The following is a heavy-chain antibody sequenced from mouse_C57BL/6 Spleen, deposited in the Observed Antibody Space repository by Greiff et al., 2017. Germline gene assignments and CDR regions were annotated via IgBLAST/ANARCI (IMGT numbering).Heavy chain of an antibody. J-gene: IGHJ3*01. V-gene: IGHV5-4*01. CDR2: ISDGGSYT. CDR3: AREGNYYYSNYVWFAY. CDR1: GFTFSSYA. D-gene: IGHD2-5*01. Sequence: EVKVVESGGGLVKPGGSLKLSCAASGFTFSSYAMSWVRQTPEKRLEWVATISDGGSYTYYPDNVKGRFTISRDNAKNNLYLQMSHLKSEDTAMYYCAREGNYYYSNYVWFAYWGQGTLVTVSA.